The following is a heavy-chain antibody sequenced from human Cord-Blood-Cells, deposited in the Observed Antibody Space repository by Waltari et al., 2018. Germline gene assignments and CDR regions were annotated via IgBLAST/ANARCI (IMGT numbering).Heavy chain of an antibody. J-gene: IGHJ3*02. D-gene: IGHD1-26*01. CDR2: ISPGDSDT. Sequence: EVQLVQSGAEVKKPGESLKISCKCSGYSFTSYWIGWVRQMPGKDLEWRGIISPGDSDTRYSPSFHGQVTISADKCISTAYLQLSSLKASDTAMYYCARLDSGIVAFYIWGQGTMVTVSS. V-gene: IGHV5-51*01. CDR3: ARLDSGIVAFYI. CDR1: GYSFTSYW.